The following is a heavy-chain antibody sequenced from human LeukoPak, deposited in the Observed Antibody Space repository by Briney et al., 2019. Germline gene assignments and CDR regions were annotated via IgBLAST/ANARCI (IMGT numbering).Heavy chain of an antibody. J-gene: IGHJ3*01. D-gene: IGHD1-26*01. Sequence: GGSLRLSCAASGFTFSSYAMSWVRQAPGQGLEWMGRIIPILGIANYAQRFQGRVTITADKSTSTAYMELSSLRSEDTAVYYCATHSGSPRGQTQPMVWGQGTMVTVSS. CDR2: IIPILGIA. V-gene: IGHV1-69*04. CDR3: ATHSGSPRGQTQPMV. CDR1: GFTFSSYA.